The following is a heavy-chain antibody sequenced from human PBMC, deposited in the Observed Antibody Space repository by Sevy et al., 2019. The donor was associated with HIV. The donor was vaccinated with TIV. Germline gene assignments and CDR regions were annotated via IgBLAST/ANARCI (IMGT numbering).Heavy chain of an antibody. V-gene: IGHV3-7*01. CDR3: AKDIGCGWGQGCYYSGMDV. CDR1: GFTFSSYW. D-gene: IGHD2-21*01. Sequence: GGSLRLSCAASGFTFSSYWMSWVRQAPGKGLEWVANIKQDGSEKYYVDSVKGRFTISRDNAKNSLYLQMNSLRAEDTAVYYCAKDIGCGWGQGCYYSGMDVWGQGTTVTVSS. CDR2: IKQDGSEK. J-gene: IGHJ6*02.